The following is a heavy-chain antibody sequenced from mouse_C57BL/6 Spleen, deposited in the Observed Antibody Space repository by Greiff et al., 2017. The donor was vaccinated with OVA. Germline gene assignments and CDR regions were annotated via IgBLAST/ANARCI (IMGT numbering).Heavy chain of an antibody. CDR3: ARLVDDSWFAY. D-gene: IGHD1-1*02. Sequence: EVQLVESGGGLVKPGGSLKLSCAASGFTFSDYGMHWVRQAPEQGLEWVAYISSGSSTIYYADTVKGRFTISRDNAKNTQFLQMTSLRSEDTAMYYCARLVDDSWFAYWGQGTLVTVSA. CDR1: GFTFSDYG. CDR2: ISSGSSTI. V-gene: IGHV5-17*01. J-gene: IGHJ3*01.